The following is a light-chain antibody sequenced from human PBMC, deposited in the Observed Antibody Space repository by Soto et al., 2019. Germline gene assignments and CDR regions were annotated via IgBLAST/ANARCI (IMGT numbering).Light chain of an antibody. CDR3: QQYSNRPRT. Sequence: EIVMTQSPVTLSVSPGERATLSCRASQSVSSYLAWYQQKPGQAPRLLIYGTSTRAAGIPPSFSGSGSGTECTLTISRVQSEDFAIYYWQQYSNRPRTFGPMTKVEIK. CDR2: GTS. CDR1: QSVSSY. V-gene: IGKV3-15*01. J-gene: IGKJ1*01.